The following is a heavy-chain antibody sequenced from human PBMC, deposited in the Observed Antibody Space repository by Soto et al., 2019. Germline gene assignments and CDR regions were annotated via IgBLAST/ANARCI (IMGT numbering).Heavy chain of an antibody. CDR2: INGDASDT. D-gene: IGHD3-22*01. J-gene: IGHJ4*02. CDR3: ARVLHHYVSSVGY. CDR1: GFTFSDYW. V-gene: IGHV3-74*01. Sequence: EVQLVESGGGLLQPGGSLRLSCAASGFTFSDYWMHWVRQAPGKGLVWVSRINGDASDTAYADSVKGRFTISRDNAKNTLYLQMDGLGAEDTAVYYCARVLHHYVSSVGYWGQGTLVTVSS.